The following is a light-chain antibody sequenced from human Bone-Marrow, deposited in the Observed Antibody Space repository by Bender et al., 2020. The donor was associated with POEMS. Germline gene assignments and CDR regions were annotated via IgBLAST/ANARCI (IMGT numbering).Light chain of an antibody. CDR2: EVS. Sequence: QSTLTQPPSASASPGQSVTISCTGTRSDVGDYNYVSWYQQHPGKAPKLMIYEVSKRPSGVPDRFSGSKFGNTASLTVSGLQGEDEADYYCSSYGGSNNLVFGGGTKLTVL. J-gene: IGLJ2*01. CDR1: RSDVGDYNY. V-gene: IGLV2-8*01. CDR3: SSYGGSNNLV.